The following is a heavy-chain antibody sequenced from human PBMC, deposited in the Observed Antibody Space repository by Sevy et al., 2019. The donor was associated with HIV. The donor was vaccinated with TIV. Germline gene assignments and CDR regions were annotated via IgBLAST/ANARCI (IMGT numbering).Heavy chain of an antibody. D-gene: IGHD3-22*01. CDR3: AKDPDYYDSSGYPGIEDY. J-gene: IGHJ4*02. CDR1: GFTFSSYA. Sequence: GGSLRLSCAASGFTFSSYAMSWVRQAPGKGLEWVSAISGSGGSTYYADPVKGRFTISRDNSKNTLYLQMNSLRAEETAVYYCAKDPDYYDSSGYPGIEDYWGQGTLVTVSS. V-gene: IGHV3-23*01. CDR2: ISGSGGST.